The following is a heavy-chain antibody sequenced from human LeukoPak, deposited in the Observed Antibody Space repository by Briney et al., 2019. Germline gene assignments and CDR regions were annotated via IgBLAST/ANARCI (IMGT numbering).Heavy chain of an antibody. V-gene: IGHV3-15*01. J-gene: IGHJ5*02. CDR1: GFTVSNAW. CDR3: TTHKNYADREDHWFDP. D-gene: IGHD3-16*01. Sequence: GGSLRLSCAASGFTVSNAWMSWVRQAPGKGLEWVGRIKSKSAGGTRDYAAPVKGRFTISRDESKNTLFLQMNSLKTEDTAVYYCTTHKNYADREDHWFDPWGQGTLDTVSS. CDR2: IKSKSAGGTR.